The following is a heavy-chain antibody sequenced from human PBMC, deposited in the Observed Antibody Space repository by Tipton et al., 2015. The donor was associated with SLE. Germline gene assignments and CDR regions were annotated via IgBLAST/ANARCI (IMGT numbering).Heavy chain of an antibody. V-gene: IGHV5-51*03. Sequence: QLVQSVAEVKKPGESLKISCAGSGYTFTNHWIGWVRQMPGRGLELMGIIYPDDSHTTYSPSFQGQVTISADKSINTAYLHWSSLNTSDTAIYYWAIPGARGMTTGLYSDYWGQETVVTVSS. CDR1: GYTFTNHW. D-gene: IGHD4-17*01. CDR3: AIPGARGMTTGLYSDY. J-gene: IGHJ4*02. CDR2: IYPDDSHT.